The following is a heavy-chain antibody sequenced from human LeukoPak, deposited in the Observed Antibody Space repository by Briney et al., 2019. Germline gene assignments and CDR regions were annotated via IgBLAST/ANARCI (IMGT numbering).Heavy chain of an antibody. D-gene: IGHD1-26*01. V-gene: IGHV4-59*08. CDR3: ARREAPGHWFDP. CDR2: ISYSGST. CDR1: GGSISSSY. J-gene: IGHJ5*02. Sequence: KTSETLSLTCTVSGGSISSSYWSWIRQPPGKGLEWIGDISYSGSTNYNPSLKSRVTISVDTSKNQFSLKLSSVTAADTAVYYCARREAPGHWFDPWGQGTLVTVSS.